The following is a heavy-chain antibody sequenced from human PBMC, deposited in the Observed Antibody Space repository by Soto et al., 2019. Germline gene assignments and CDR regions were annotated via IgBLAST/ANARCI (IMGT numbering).Heavy chain of an antibody. CDR2: ISTYNGNT. D-gene: IGHD2-15*01. CDR3: ARGFRVAATRWWFDP. J-gene: IGHJ5*02. CDR1: GYTFTSYD. V-gene: IGHV1-18*01. Sequence: ASVKVSCKASGYTFTSYDISWVRQAPGQGLEWMGWISTYNGNTNYAQKLQGRVTMTTDTSTSTAYMELRSRRSDDTAVYYCARGFRVAATRWWFDPWGQGTLVTVSS.